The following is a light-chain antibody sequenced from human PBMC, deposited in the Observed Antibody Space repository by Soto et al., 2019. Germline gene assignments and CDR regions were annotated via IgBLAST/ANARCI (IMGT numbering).Light chain of an antibody. V-gene: IGKV3-15*01. J-gene: IGKJ5*01. CDR2: GAS. CDR1: RTIKRSS. CDR3: QQYMNWPT. Sequence: EIVMTQSPATLSVSPGEGATLSCRASRTIKRSSLAWYQQKPGQAPRLLIFGASTRVAGIAARFSGSGSGTEFSLTISSLQSEDFAVYYCQQYMNWPTFGQGTRLEIK.